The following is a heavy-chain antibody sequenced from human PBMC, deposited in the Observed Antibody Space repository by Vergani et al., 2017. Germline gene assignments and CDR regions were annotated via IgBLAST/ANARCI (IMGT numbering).Heavy chain of an antibody. CDR1: GGSMSGYY. CDR3: ARNRGSGGFFPSSYFCGMDV. J-gene: IGHJ6*02. CDR2: IHHSGDT. D-gene: IGHD3-10*01. Sequence: QVRLQESGPGLVKPSETLSLTCSVSGGSMSGYYWSWIRQPPGKGLEWLGCIHHSGDTHYNSSHKSRFSISIVSSSKFSLSLTSVTAADTAIYYCARNRGSGGFFPSSYFCGMDVGGHGTTVTVSS. V-gene: IGHV4-4*09.